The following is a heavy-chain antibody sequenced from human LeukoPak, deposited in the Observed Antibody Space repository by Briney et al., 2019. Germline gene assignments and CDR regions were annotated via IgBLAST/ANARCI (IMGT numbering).Heavy chain of an antibody. CDR2: INLNSGGT. Sequence: ASVKVSCKASGYTFTDYFMHWVRQAPGQGLECMRWINLNSGGTTYAEKFQGRVTMTRDTSISTAYMELSSLKSDDTAVYYCARDPAAPAVGIDYWGQGTLVTVSS. V-gene: IGHV1-2*02. J-gene: IGHJ4*02. CDR3: ARDPAAPAVGIDY. D-gene: IGHD6-13*01. CDR1: GYTFTDYF.